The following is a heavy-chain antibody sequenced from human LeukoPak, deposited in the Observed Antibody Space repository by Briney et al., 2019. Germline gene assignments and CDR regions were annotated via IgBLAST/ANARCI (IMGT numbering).Heavy chain of an antibody. V-gene: IGHV1-69*13. CDR1: GYTFTGYY. CDR3: ARVGGSSWYPLDY. J-gene: IGHJ4*02. Sequence: SVKVSRKTSGYTFTGYYIHWVRQAPGQGLEWMGGIIPIFGTANYAQKFQGRVTITADESTSTAYMELSSLRSEDTAVYYCARVGGSSWYPLDYWGQGTLVTVSS. D-gene: IGHD6-13*01. CDR2: IIPIFGTA.